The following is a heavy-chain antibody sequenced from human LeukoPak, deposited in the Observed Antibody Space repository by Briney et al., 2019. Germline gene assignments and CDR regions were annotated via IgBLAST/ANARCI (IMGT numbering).Heavy chain of an antibody. CDR3: ARVTPPHYVLSDSTGYYYDF. V-gene: IGHV3-30*04. Sequence: GGSLRLSCAASGFTFSSYAMHWVRQAPGKGLEWVAVISYDGSNKHYADSVKGRFTISRDNSKNTLYLQMNSLRAEDTAVYYCARVTPPHYVLSDSTGYYYDFWGQGTLVTVSS. J-gene: IGHJ4*02. D-gene: IGHD3-22*01. CDR1: GFTFSSYA. CDR2: ISYDGSNK.